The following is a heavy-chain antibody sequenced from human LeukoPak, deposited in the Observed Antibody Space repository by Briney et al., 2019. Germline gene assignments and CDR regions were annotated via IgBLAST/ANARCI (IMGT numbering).Heavy chain of an antibody. Sequence: SETLSLTCAVYGGSFSGYYWSWIRQPPGKGLEWIGEVNHSGSTNYNPSLKSRVTISVDTSKNQFSLKVTSVTAADTAVYYCARGHDGVVGWFAPWGRGTLVTVSS. D-gene: IGHD2-15*01. V-gene: IGHV4-34*01. CDR3: ARGHDGVVGWFAP. J-gene: IGHJ5*02. CDR2: VNHSGST. CDR1: GGSFSGYY.